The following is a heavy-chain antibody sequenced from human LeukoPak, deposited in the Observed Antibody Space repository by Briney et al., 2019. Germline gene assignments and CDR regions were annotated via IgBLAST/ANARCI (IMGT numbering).Heavy chain of an antibody. CDR2: ISYDGSNK. J-gene: IGHJ4*02. CDR3: ARGLTGFVY. V-gene: IGHV3-30*04. D-gene: IGHD2-8*01. CDR1: GFTFSSYA. Sequence: GRSLRLSCAASGFTFSSYAMHWVRRAPGKGLEWVAVISYDGSNKYYADSVKGRFTISRDNSKNTLYLQMNSLRAEDTAVYYCARGLTGFVYWGQGTLVTVSS.